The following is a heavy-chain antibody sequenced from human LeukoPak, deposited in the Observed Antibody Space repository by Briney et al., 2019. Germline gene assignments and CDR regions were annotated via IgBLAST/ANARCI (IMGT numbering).Heavy chain of an antibody. D-gene: IGHD3-9*01. J-gene: IGHJ3*02. V-gene: IGHV1-24*01. Sequence: ASVKVSCKVSGYTLTELSMHWVRQAPGKGLEWMGGFDPEDGETIYAQKFQGRVTMTEDTSTDTAYMELSSLRSEDTAVYYCAINQGLATGYGFYILGQRTMVTGS. CDR2: FDPEDGET. CDR1: GYTLTELS. CDR3: AINQGLATGYGFYI.